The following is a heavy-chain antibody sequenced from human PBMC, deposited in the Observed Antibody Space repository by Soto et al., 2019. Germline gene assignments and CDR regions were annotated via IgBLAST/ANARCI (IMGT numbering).Heavy chain of an antibody. V-gene: IGHV1-69*13. J-gene: IGHJ4*02. CDR3: ARDSGAKLSSS. D-gene: IGHD6-13*01. CDR1: GGTFSSYR. Sequence: SVKVSCKASGGTFSSYRINWVRQAPGQGLEWVGGIVPIYRTADYAQKFQGRVTITADESARTAYLEVRSLKSQDTAVYYCARDSGAKLSSSWGQGTLVTV. CDR2: IVPIYRTA.